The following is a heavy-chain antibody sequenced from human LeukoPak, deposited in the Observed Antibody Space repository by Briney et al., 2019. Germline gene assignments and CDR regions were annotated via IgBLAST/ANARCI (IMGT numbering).Heavy chain of an antibody. CDR2: INHSGST. CDR3: ARVWGSSFYFDY. V-gene: IGHV4-34*01. CDR1: GGSFSGYY. D-gene: IGHD2-15*01. J-gene: IGHJ4*02. Sequence: SETLSLTCAVYGGSFSGYYWSWIRQPPGKGLEWIGEINHSGSTNYNPSLKSRVTISVDTSKNQFSLKLSSVTAADTAVYYCARVWGSSFYFDYWGQGTLVTVSS.